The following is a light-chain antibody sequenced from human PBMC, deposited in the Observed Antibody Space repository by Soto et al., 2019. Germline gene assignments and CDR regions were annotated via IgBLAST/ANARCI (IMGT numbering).Light chain of an antibody. CDR1: QSVISN. CDR3: QQRSNSIT. V-gene: IGKV3-15*01. J-gene: IGKJ5*01. CDR2: GAS. Sequence: EIVLTQSPGALSLSPGEGATLSFRASQSVISNSAWYQQKPGQAPRVLIYGASTWATGIPARFSGSGSGTEFTLTISSLQSEDYAVYYCQQRSNSITLGQGTRLEIK.